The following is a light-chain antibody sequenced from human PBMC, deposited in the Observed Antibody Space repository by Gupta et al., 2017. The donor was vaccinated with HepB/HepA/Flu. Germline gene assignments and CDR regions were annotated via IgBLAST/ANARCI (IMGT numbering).Light chain of an antibody. J-gene: IGKJ2*01. CDR3: QQEDTTPYT. CDR1: QSVLYSSNNKNY. CDR2: WAS. Sequence: DIVMTQSPDSLAVSPGERATINCKSSQSVLYSSNNKNYLAWYQQKPGQPPSLLIYWASTRESGVPDRFSGSGSGTDFTLTISSLQAEDVTVYYCQQEDTTPYTFGQGTKMEIK. V-gene: IGKV4-1*01.